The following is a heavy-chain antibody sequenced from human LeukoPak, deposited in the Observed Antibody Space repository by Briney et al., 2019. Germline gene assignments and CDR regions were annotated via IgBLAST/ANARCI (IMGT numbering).Heavy chain of an antibody. CDR1: GYRFDIYW. V-gene: IGHV5-51*01. Sequence: GESLKISCHCSGYRFDIYWIAWVRQMPGKGLEFIGFIYPGDSDTRYSPSFQGQVTMAADKSISTAYLHLKASDTAIYYCARRRLAQESIRPGIDAFDVWGQGTVVTVSA. CDR3: ARRRLAQESIRPGIDAFDV. J-gene: IGHJ3*01. D-gene: IGHD3-16*01. CDR2: IYPGDSDT.